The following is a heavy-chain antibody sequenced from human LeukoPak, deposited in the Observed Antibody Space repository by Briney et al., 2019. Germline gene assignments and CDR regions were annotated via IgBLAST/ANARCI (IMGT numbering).Heavy chain of an antibody. V-gene: IGHV3-30*02. J-gene: IGHJ4*02. CDR3: AKDNKEWFHYDSSGHFDN. CDR1: GFSFTGYG. Sequence: LGGSLRLSCAASGFSFTGYGMHWVRQAPGKGLEWVAFIRYDASNQYYADSVKGRFTISRDNSKNTLYLQMNSLRPEDTAVYYCAKDNKEWFHYDSSGHFDNWGQGTLVTVSS. CDR2: IRYDASNQ. D-gene: IGHD3-22*01.